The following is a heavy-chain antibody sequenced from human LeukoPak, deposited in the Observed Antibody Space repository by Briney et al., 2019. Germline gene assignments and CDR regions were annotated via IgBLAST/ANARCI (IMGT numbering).Heavy chain of an antibody. CDR2: INPNSGGT. CDR3: STGKAAVGYYYNYMDV. Sequence: GASVKVSCKASGYTFTGYYMHWVRQAPGQGLEWMGWINPNSGGTNYAQKFQGRVTMTRDTSISTAYMELSRLRSDDTAVYYCSTGKAAVGYYYNYMDVWGKGTTVTVSS. J-gene: IGHJ6*03. D-gene: IGHD1-1*01. V-gene: IGHV1-2*02. CDR1: GYTFTGYY.